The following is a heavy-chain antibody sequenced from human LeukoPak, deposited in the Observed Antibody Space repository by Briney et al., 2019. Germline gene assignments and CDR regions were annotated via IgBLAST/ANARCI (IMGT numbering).Heavy chain of an antibody. CDR3: ARDYSLWWLTN. Sequence: GGSLRLSCAASGFTFSTYWMHWVRQAPGKGLVWVSRITPDGSGTIYADSVKGRFTISRDNAKNTLYLQMNSLRAEDTAVYYCARDYSLWWLTNWGQGILVTVSS. D-gene: IGHD2-21*01. CDR1: GFTFSTYW. V-gene: IGHV3-74*01. CDR2: ITPDGSGT. J-gene: IGHJ4*02.